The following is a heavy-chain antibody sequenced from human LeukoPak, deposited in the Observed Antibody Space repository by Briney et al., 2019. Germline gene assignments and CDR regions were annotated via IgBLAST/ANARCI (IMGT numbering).Heavy chain of an antibody. Sequence: PSDTLSLTCAVSGGSINSGAYSWSCIRQPPGKRLEWIGYIYHSGSTYYNPSLKSRVTISVDRSKNQFSLKLSSVTAADTAVYYCARAVDTAMVNWGQGTLVTVPS. CDR3: ARAVDTAMVN. J-gene: IGHJ4*02. V-gene: IGHV4-30-2*01. D-gene: IGHD5-18*01. CDR1: GGSINSGAYS. CDR2: IYHSGST.